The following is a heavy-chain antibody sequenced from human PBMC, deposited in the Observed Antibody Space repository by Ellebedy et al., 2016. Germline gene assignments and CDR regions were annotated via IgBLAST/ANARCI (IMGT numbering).Heavy chain of an antibody. CDR2: INAGNGNT. CDR1: GYTFTSYA. V-gene: IGHV1-3*01. CDR3: ARDLGFSPPGISSSSLNTTMVRPPIDY. J-gene: IGHJ4*02. D-gene: IGHD3-10*01. Sequence: ASVKVSCKASGYTFTSYAMHWVRQAPGQRLEWMGWINAGNGNTEYSQKFQGRVTITRDTSTSTAYMELNSLRSEDTAVYYCARDLGFSPPGISSSSLNTTMVRPPIDYWGQGTLVTVSS.